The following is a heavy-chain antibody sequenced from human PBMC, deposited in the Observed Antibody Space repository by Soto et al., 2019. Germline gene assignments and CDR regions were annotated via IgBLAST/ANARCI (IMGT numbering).Heavy chain of an antibody. D-gene: IGHD7-27*01. J-gene: IGHJ6*02. CDR1: GDTFKNCV. V-gene: IGHV1-69*05. CDR2: IIPLFGTT. Sequence: QVQVVQSGVAVRRPGSSVKVSCKASGDTFKNCVISWVRQAPGQGLEWMGGIIPLFGTTDFAQRFQGRLTITTDESTTTAYMELSRLRSEDTATYYCAAELGFVKLSVVWGQGTTVIVSS. CDR3: AAELGFVKLSVV.